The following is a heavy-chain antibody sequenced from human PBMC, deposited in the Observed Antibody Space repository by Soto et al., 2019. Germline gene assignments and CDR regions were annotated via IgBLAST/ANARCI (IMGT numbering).Heavy chain of an antibody. D-gene: IGHD3-3*01. J-gene: IGHJ5*02. CDR2: ILPLRQTP. CDR3: SSPIDGVRFLEWLPFDS. Sequence: QGQLVQSGAEVKKPGSSVRVSCNPSGDTVRRYSLNWLRHAPGPVLEWVGGILPLRQTPKYAQKCQVSVRRSVDKSTTTGYRALTRLTYEDRAVYYCSSPIDGVRFLEWLPFDSWGQGTLVTVSS. CDR1: GDTVRRYS. V-gene: IGHV1-69*06.